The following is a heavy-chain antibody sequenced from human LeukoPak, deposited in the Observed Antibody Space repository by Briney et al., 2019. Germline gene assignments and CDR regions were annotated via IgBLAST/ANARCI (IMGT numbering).Heavy chain of an antibody. CDR3: ARANKVDY. V-gene: IGHV3-7*05. Sequence: GGSLRLSCSASGFTFSAYWMSWVRQAPGKGLEWVASIKPDGSEKYYVDSVKGRVTISRDNAKNSLYLQVNSLRADDTAVYYCARANKVDYWGQGTLVTVSS. J-gene: IGHJ4*02. D-gene: IGHD2/OR15-2a*01. CDR2: IKPDGSEK. CDR1: GFTFSAYW.